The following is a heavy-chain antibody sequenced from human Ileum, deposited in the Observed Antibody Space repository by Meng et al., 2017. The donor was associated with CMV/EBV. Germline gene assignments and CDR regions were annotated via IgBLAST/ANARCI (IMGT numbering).Heavy chain of an antibody. Sequence: HVHMQESAPRLVKPSHTLSPTCTVSGDSSSSGHYYWSWIRQTPGKGLEWIGHSHDSGSTYYNPSLQSRVTISVDTSKNQFSLKLSSVTAADTAVYYCARVWGIAVRPLDYWGQGTLVTVSS. CDR3: ARVWGIAVRPLDY. D-gene: IGHD6-6*01. J-gene: IGHJ4*02. CDR1: GDSSSSGHYY. V-gene: IGHV4-30-4*01. CDR2: SHDSGST.